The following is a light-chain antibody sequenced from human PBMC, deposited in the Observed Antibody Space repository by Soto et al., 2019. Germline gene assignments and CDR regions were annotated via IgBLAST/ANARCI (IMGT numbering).Light chain of an antibody. Sequence: DIQLTQSPSSLSASVGDRVTITCRASQGIGSYLGWYQQKPGKAPKLLIYNASTLQSGVPPRFSGSGSGTDFTLTISRLQPEDFATYYCQQLNGYPVLTFGGGTKVDIK. CDR2: NAS. V-gene: IGKV1-9*01. CDR1: QGIGSY. J-gene: IGKJ4*01. CDR3: QQLNGYPVLT.